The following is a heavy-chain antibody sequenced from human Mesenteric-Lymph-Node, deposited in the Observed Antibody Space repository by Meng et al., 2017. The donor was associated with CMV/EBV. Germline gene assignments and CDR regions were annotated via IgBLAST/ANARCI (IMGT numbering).Heavy chain of an antibody. J-gene: IGHJ3*02. D-gene: IGHD1-26*01. CDR2: IYSGGSST. CDR3: AKEGATLAFDI. Sequence: GESLKISCAASGFTFSSYSMNWVRQAPGKGLEWVSVIYSGGSSTYYADSVKGRFTISRDNSKNTLYLQMNSLRAEDTAVYYCAKEGATLAFDIWGQGTMVTVSS. CDR1: GFTFSSYS. V-gene: IGHV3-23*03.